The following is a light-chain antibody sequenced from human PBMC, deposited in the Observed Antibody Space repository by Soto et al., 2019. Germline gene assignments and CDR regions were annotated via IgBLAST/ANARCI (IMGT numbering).Light chain of an antibody. CDR2: GAS. CDR1: QSVDND. J-gene: IGKJ1*01. Sequence: EIVMTQSPATLSVSPGDRATLSCRASQSVDNDLAWYQQKPGQPPRLLIYGASTRATGIPARFSGSGSGTDFTLTISSLQSEDFAVYYCQQYNNWPPWTFGQGTKVDNK. V-gene: IGKV3-15*01. CDR3: QQYNNWPPWT.